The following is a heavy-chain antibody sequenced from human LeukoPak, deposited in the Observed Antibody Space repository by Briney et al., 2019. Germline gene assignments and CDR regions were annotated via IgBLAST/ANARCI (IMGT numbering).Heavy chain of an antibody. V-gene: IGHV4-59*08. CDR1: GGSISSYY. Sequence: PSETLSLTCTVSGGSISSYYWSWIRQPPGKGLEWIGYIYHSGSTNYNPSLKSRVTISVDTSKNQFSLKLSSVTAADTAVYYCARNGDYVEYYFDYWGQGTLVTVSS. CDR3: ARNGDYVEYYFDY. D-gene: IGHD4-17*01. J-gene: IGHJ4*02. CDR2: IYHSGST.